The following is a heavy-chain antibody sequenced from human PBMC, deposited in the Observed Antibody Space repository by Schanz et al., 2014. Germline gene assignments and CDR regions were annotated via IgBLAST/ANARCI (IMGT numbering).Heavy chain of an antibody. CDR1: GFNFGSHG. V-gene: IGHV3-33*01. J-gene: IGHJ4*02. CDR2: ISYDGSFK. CDR3: ARGGPAYYFDD. Sequence: QVQLVESGGGVVQPGRSLRLSCAASGFNFGSHGMHWVRQAPGKGLEWVAVISYDGSFKNYADSVRGRITMSRDNSKNTVYIQMNSLRAEDTAVYYCARGGPAYYFDDWGQGTLVTVSS.